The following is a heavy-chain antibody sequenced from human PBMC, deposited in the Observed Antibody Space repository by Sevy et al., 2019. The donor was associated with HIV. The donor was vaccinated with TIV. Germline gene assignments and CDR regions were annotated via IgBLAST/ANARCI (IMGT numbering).Heavy chain of an antibody. CDR1: GGSISSGGYY. V-gene: IGHV4-31*03. CDR3: ARWTAAGTEIDY. J-gene: IGHJ4*02. D-gene: IGHD6-13*01. Sequence: SETLSLTCTVSGGSISSGGYYWSWIRQHPGKGLEWIGYIYYSGSTYYNPSLKSRVTISVDTSKNHFSLKLSSVTAADTAVYYCARWTAAGTEIDYWGQGTLVTVSS. CDR2: IYYSGST.